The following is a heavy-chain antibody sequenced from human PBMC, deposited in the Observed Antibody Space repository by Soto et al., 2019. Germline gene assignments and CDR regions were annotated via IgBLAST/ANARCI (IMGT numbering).Heavy chain of an antibody. CDR2: IWYDGSNK. CDR1: GVTFSSYG. Sequence: HPGGSVRLSCAASGVTFSSYGMHWVLQAPGKGLEWVAVIWYDGSNKYYADSVKGRFTISRDNSKNTLYLQMNSLRAEDTAVYYCARDGIYYYYYYMDVWGKGTTVTVSS. CDR3: ARDGIYYYYYYMDV. D-gene: IGHD1-26*01. V-gene: IGHV3-33*01. J-gene: IGHJ6*03.